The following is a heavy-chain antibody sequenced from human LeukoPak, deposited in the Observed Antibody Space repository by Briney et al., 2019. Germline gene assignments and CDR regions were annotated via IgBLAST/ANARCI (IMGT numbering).Heavy chain of an antibody. V-gene: IGHV1-2*02. CDR2: INPYSGVT. J-gene: IGHJ4*02. CDR1: GYTFTDYN. Sequence: ASVRVSWKASGYTFTDYNMHWVRQAPGQGLEWMGWINPYSGVTNYAQKFQARVTMTRDTSIRTAYMEMSSLESEDTAVYYCARVGCRSTSCYTYAFWGQGTLVTVSS. D-gene: IGHD2-2*02. CDR3: ARVGCRSTSCYTYAF.